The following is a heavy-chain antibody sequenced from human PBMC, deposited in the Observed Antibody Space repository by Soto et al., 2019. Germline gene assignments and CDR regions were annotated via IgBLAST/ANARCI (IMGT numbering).Heavy chain of an antibody. V-gene: IGHV3-15*01. D-gene: IGHD3-3*01. CDR3: TTFFDVY. CDR1: GFTFSSTW. J-gene: IGHJ4*02. Sequence: PGGSLRLSCAASGFTFSSTWMSWVRQSPGKGLEWVGRIKSKSDGGTTDYAASVKGRFTISRDDSNNTLYLQMNSLKSEDTAVYYSTTFFDVYWGPGTLVTVSS. CDR2: IKSKSDGGTT.